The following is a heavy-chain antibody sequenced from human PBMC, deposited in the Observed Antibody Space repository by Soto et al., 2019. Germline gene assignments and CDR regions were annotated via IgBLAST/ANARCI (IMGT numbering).Heavy chain of an antibody. J-gene: IGHJ4*02. CDR1: GGSISSGGYS. CDR2: IYHSGST. D-gene: IGHD1-20*01. CDR3: ARAALVTNNWNPFDY. Sequence: SETLSLTCAVSGGSISSGGYSWSWIRQPPGKGLEWIGYIYHSGSTYYNPSLKSRVTISVDRSKNQFSLKLSSVTAADTAVYYCARAALVTNNWNPFDYWGQGTLVTVSS. V-gene: IGHV4-30-2*01.